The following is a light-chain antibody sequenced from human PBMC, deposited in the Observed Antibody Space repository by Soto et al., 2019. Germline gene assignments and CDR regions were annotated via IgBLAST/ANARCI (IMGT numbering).Light chain of an antibody. CDR1: QSVSSN. V-gene: IGKV3-15*01. CDR3: QQYDSWPPLFT. Sequence: DIVMTQSPATLSVSPGEGATLSCRASQSVSSNLAWYQQKPGQAPRLLIFGVSTRATGIPARFSGSGSGTDSTLTISSLQSEDFAVYYCQQYDSWPPLFTFGPGTKVDL. CDR2: GVS. J-gene: IGKJ3*01.